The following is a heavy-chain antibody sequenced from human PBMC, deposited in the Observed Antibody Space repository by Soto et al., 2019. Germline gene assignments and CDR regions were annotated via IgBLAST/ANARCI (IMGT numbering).Heavy chain of an antibody. Sequence: QVQLVQSGAEVKKPGSSVKVSCKASGGTFSSYAISWVRQAPGQGLEWMGGIIPIFGTANYAQKFQGRVTITADESTRTAYMELSSLRSEDTAVYYCARNVVVTATHYLYFDLWGRGTLVTVSS. V-gene: IGHV1-69*01. CDR1: GGTFSSYA. CDR2: IIPIFGTA. J-gene: IGHJ2*01. D-gene: IGHD2-21*02. CDR3: ARNVVVTATHYLYFDL.